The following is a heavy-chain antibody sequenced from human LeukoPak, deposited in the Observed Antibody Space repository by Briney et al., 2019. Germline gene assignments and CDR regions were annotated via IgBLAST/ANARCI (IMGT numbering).Heavy chain of an antibody. CDR1: GSTFNNYG. J-gene: IGHJ4*02. CDR3: AKGPLRGTAAAIDY. Sequence: TGKSLRLSCAASGSTFNNYGMHWVRQAPGKGLEWVAVISYDGRNKHYPDSVKGRFTISRDISTDTLWLQMDSLRTEDTAVYYCAKGPLRGTAAAIDYWGQGTLVTVSS. V-gene: IGHV3-30*18. CDR2: ISYDGRNK. D-gene: IGHD2-2*01.